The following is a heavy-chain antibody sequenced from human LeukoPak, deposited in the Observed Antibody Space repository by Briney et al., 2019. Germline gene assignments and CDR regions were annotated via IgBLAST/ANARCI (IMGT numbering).Heavy chain of an antibody. CDR1: GFTFSSYS. CDR2: ISSSSSYI. D-gene: IGHD4-17*01. J-gene: IGHJ6*02. CDR3: ARNSEDYGDYVGYYYYYGMDV. V-gene: IGHV3-21*01. Sequence: GGSLRLSCAASGFTFSSYSMNWVRQAPGKGLEWVSSISSSSSYIYYADSVKGRCTISRDNAKNSLYLQMNSLRAEDTAVYYCARNSEDYGDYVGYYYYYGMDVWGQGTTVTVSS.